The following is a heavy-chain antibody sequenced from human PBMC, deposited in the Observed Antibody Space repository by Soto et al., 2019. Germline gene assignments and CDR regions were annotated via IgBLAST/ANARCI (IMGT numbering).Heavy chain of an antibody. CDR1: GDSVSGDSAA. D-gene: IGHD1-1*01. J-gene: IGHJ6*03. CDR3: AGTTSHHWLYMDV. CDR2: TYYRSRWYN. V-gene: IGHV6-1*01. Sequence: PSQTLSLTCAISGDSVSGDSAAWNWVRLSPSRGLEWLARTYYRSRWYNDYAVSVRSRITVNADTSKNQFSLQLTSVTPEDTAIYFCAGTTSHHWLYMDVWGQGTTVTVSS.